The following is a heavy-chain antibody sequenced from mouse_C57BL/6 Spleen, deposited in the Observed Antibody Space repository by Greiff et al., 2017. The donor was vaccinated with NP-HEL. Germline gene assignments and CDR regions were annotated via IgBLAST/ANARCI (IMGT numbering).Heavy chain of an antibody. CDR1: GYTFTSYW. Sequence: QVQLQQPGAELVKPGASVKMSCKASGYTFTSYWITWVKQRPGQGLEWIGDIYPGSGSTNYNEKFKSKATLTVDTSSSPAYMQLSSLTSEDSAVYYCARWGSGPAWFAYWGQGTLVTVSA. V-gene: IGHV1-55*01. CDR2: IYPGSGST. D-gene: IGHD3-2*02. J-gene: IGHJ3*01. CDR3: ARWGSGPAWFAY.